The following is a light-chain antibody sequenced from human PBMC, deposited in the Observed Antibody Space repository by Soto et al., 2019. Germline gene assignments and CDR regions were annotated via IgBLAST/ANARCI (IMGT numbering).Light chain of an antibody. CDR3: QQRSNWPLT. J-gene: IGKJ3*01. V-gene: IGKV3-11*01. Sequence: ELVMTQSPATLSVSPGERDSLSCRASQSVSSNLAWYQQKPGQAPRLLIYGASGRATGIPDRFSGSGSGTDFTLTISSLEPEDFAVYYCQQRSNWPLTFGPGTKVDIK. CDR2: GAS. CDR1: QSVSSN.